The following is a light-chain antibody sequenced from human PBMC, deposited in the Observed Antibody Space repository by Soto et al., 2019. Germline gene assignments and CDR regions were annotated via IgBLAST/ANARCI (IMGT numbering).Light chain of an antibody. CDR3: QQSDTWPLT. J-gene: IGKJ4*01. V-gene: IGKV3-15*01. CDR1: QNVNSN. CDR2: GAS. Sequence: EVVMTQSPVGLSVSPGEGATLSCRASQNVNSNLAWYQQKPGQAPRLLIYGASTRATGIPARFSGSGSGTEFSLTISSLQSEDFAVYYCQQSDTWPLTFGGGTKVEIK.